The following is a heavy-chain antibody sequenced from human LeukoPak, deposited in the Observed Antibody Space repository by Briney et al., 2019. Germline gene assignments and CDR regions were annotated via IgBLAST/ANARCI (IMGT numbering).Heavy chain of an antibody. D-gene: IGHD3-3*02. CDR2: ISAYSGDT. CDR1: GYNFISYG. J-gene: IGHJ4*02. Sequence: ASVKVSCNASGYNFISYGISWVRLVPAQGLEWMGWISAYSGDTNYAQRFQGRVTMSTDTSTDTAYMELRSLKSEDTAVYYCARNAFKTSSENYFDFWGRGTLVTVSS. V-gene: IGHV1-18*01. CDR3: ARNAFKTSSENYFDF.